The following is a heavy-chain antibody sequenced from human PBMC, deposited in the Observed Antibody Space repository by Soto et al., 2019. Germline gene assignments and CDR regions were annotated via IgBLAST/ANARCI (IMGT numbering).Heavy chain of an antibody. CDR2: IYYSGST. CDR3: ARDGPARPPDRNYYYYGMDV. J-gene: IGHJ6*02. V-gene: IGHV4-30-4*01. Sequence: PSETLSLTCTVSGGSISSGDYYWSWIRQPPGKGLEWIGYIYYSGSTYYNPSLKSRVTISVDTSKNQFSLKLSSVTAADTAVYYCARDGPARPPDRNYYYYGMDVWGQGTTVTVSS. D-gene: IGHD6-6*01. CDR1: GGSISSGDYY.